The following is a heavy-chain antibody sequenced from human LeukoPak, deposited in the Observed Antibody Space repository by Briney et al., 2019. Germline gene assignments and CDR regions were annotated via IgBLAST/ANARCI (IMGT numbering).Heavy chain of an antibody. V-gene: IGHV3-74*01. CDR3: ARKGSYGDYSVY. CDR2: INTDGSGT. Sequence: GGSPRLSCAASGFTFNNYWMHWVRQAPGKGLLWVSRINTDGSGTNYADSVRGRFTISRDNAKNTVYLQMNSLRAEDTAVYYCARKGSYGDYSVYWGQGALVTVSS. J-gene: IGHJ4*02. D-gene: IGHD4-17*01. CDR1: GFTFNNYW.